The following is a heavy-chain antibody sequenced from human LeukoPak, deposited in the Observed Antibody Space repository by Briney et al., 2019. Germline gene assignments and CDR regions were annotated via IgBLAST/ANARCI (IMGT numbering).Heavy chain of an antibody. J-gene: IGHJ4*02. D-gene: IGHD3-9*01. CDR3: ATHMPLERYFDWLQPIGGSDY. CDR2: IYHSGST. CDR1: GYSISSGYY. Sequence: SSETLPLTCAVSGYSISSGYYWGWIRQPPGKGLEWIGSIYHSGSTYYNPSLKSRVTISVDTSKNQFSLKLSSVTAADTAVYYCATHMPLERYFDWLQPIGGSDYWGQGTLVTVSS. V-gene: IGHV4-38-2*01.